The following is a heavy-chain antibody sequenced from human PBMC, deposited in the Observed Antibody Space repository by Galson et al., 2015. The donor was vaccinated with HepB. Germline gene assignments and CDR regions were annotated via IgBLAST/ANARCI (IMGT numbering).Heavy chain of an antibody. CDR2: IDNDGTGT. J-gene: IGHJ4*02. CDR1: GFTFNNYW. Sequence: SLRLSCAASGFTFNNYWMHRVRQAPGKGLVWVSRIDNDGTGTDYGDSVKGRFTISRDNAKNTLYLVMSSLRADDTAVYFCARRQCIGASCYLDSWGQGTLVTVSS. V-gene: IGHV3-74*01. D-gene: IGHD4/OR15-4a*01. CDR3: ARRQCIGASCYLDS.